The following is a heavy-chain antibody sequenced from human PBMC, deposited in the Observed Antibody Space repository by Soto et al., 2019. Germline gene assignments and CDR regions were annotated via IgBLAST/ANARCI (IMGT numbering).Heavy chain of an antibody. D-gene: IGHD3-10*01. CDR2: ISGDGSTP. Sequence: GGSLRLSCAASGFTLGDHSMTWIRQAPGKGLEWVSKISGDGSTPYYADSVKGRFTVSRDNTKNSLRLQMNRLRAEDTALYYCAGDASFYGLEFWGQGTLVTVSS. CDR3: AGDASFYGLEF. V-gene: IGHV3-11*01. CDR1: GFTLGDHS. J-gene: IGHJ4*02.